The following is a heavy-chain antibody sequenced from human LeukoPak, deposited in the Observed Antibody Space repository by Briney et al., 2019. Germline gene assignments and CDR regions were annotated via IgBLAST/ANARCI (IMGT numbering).Heavy chain of an antibody. CDR3: ARSAPLRFTTTYYYDSSGYYFDY. D-gene: IGHD3-22*01. J-gene: IGHJ4*02. Sequence: KVSCKASGGTFSSYAISWVRQAPGQRLEWMGGIIPIFGTANYAQKFQGRVTITTDESTSTAYMELSSLRSEDTAVYYCARSAPLRFTTTYYYDSSGYYFDYWGQGTLVTVSS. CDR2: IIPIFGTA. V-gene: IGHV1-69*05. CDR1: GGTFSSYA.